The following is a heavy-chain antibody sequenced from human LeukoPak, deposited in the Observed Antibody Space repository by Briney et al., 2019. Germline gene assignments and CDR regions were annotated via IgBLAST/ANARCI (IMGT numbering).Heavy chain of an antibody. Sequence: KPSETLSLTCTVPGGSVSSGSYYWSWIRQPPGKGLEWIGYIYYSGSAKYNPSLKSRVTISVDTSKNQFSLKLTSVTAADTAVYYCARGFGDWGLSWFDPWGQGTLVTVSS. J-gene: IGHJ5*02. CDR2: IYYSGSA. CDR1: GGSVSSGSYY. D-gene: IGHD3-10*01. CDR3: ARGFGDWGLSWFDP. V-gene: IGHV4-61*01.